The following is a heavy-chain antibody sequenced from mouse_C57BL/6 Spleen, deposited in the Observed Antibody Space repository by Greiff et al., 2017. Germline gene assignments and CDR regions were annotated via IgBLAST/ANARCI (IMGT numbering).Heavy chain of an antibody. V-gene: IGHV5-9-1*02. D-gene: IGHD2-4*01. CDR1: GFTFSSYA. CDR3: TRDALYDYDGRFAY. J-gene: IGHJ3*01. Sequence: EVQGVESGEGLVKPGGSLKLSCAASGFTFSSYAMSWVRQTPEKRLEWVAYISSGGDYIYYADTVKGRFTISRDNARNTLYLQMSSLKSEDTAMYYCTRDALYDYDGRFAYWGQGTLVTVSA. CDR2: ISSGGDYI.